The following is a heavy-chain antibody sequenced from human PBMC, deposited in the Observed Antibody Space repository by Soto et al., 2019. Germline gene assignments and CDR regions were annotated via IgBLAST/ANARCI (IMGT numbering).Heavy chain of an antibody. CDR2: ISAYNGNT. V-gene: IGHV1-18*01. Sequence: ASVKVSCKASGYTFTSYCLSWVRHAPGKGLEWMGWISAYNGNTNYAQKLQGRVTMTTDTSTSTAYMELRSLRSDDTAVYYCAVGTYYDFWSGYYGFDYWGQGTLVTVSS. J-gene: IGHJ4*02. CDR1: GYTFTSYC. D-gene: IGHD3-3*01. CDR3: AVGTYYDFWSGYYGFDY.